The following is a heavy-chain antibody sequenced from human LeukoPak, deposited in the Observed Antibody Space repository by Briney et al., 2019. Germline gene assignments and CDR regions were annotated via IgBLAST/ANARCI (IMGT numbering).Heavy chain of an antibody. J-gene: IGHJ4*02. V-gene: IGHV1-2*06. CDR2: INPNTGVT. CDR1: GYTFAKYY. Sequence: ASMKISCKTSGYTFAKYYIHWVRRAPGQGLEWMGRINPNTGVTRFEQKFEGRVTLTSDTSLSTVYIEMIRLTSDDTAVYYCARDYFGSGSYTDYWGQGTLVTVSS. D-gene: IGHD3-10*01. CDR3: ARDYFGSGSYTDY.